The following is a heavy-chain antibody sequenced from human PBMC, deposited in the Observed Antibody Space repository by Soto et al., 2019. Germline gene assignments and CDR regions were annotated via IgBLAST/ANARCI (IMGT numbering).Heavy chain of an antibody. CDR1: GFTFSNYA. CDR3: AKGGDSSSWKNWFDP. Sequence: EVPLLASGGGLVQPGGSLRLSCAASGFTFSNYAMTWVRQAPGKGLEWVAGISGSGSSIYYADSVKGRFTISSDNSRNTLYLQMNSLRAEDTAVYYCAKGGDSSSWKNWFDPWGQGTLVTVSS. V-gene: IGHV3-23*01. D-gene: IGHD6-13*01. CDR2: ISGSGSSI. J-gene: IGHJ5*02.